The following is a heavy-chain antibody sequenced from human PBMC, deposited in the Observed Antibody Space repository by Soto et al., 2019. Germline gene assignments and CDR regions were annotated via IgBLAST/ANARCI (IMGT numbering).Heavy chain of an antibody. CDR3: ARLALLSYYFDY. CDR2: ISSSSSYI. V-gene: IGHV3-21*01. CDR1: GFTFSSYS. Sequence: GGSLRLSCAASGFTFSSYSMNWVRQAPGKGLEWVSSISSSSSYIYYADSVKGRFTISRDNAKNSLYLQMNSLRAEDTAVYYCARLALLSYYFDYWGQGTLVTVSS. D-gene: IGHD2-2*01. J-gene: IGHJ4*02.